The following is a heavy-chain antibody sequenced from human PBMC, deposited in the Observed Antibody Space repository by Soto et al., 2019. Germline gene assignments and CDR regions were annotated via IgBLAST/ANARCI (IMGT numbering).Heavy chain of an antibody. CDR2: IYYSGST. D-gene: IGHD6-19*01. CDR1: GGCISSGGYY. CDR3: AGGQGAVAGTGDY. V-gene: IGHV4-31*03. Sequence: PSETLSLTCTVSGGCISSGGYYWSWIRQHPGKGLEWIGYIYYSGSTYYNPSLKSRVTISMDTSKNQFSLKLSSVTAADTAVYYCAGGQGAVAGTGDYWGQGTLVTVSS. J-gene: IGHJ4*02.